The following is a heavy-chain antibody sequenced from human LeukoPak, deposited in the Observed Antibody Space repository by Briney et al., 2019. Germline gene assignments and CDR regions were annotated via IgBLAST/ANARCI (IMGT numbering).Heavy chain of an antibody. CDR2: INPDSGGT. J-gene: IGHJ4*02. CDR3: ARYSLGGDYDFGY. D-gene: IGHD4-17*01. V-gene: IGHV1-2*02. Sequence: ASVRVSCKASGYTFTGYYIHWVRQAPGHGLEWMGWINPDSGGTDSAQKFQGRVTMTRDTSISTAYMELSRLRSDDTAVYYCARYSLGGDYDFGYWGQGTLVTVSS. CDR1: GYTFTGYY.